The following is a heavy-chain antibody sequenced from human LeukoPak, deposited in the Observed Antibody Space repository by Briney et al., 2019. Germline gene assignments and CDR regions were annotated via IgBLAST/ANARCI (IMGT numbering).Heavy chain of an antibody. V-gene: IGHV3-33*06. CDR2: IWYDGSNK. J-gene: IGHJ4*02. CDR3: AKARLAAVGVIYYYDS. Sequence: GRSLRLSCAASGFTFSSYGMHWVRQAPGKGLEWVAVIWYDGSNKYADSVKGRFTISRDNSKNTLYLQMNSLRAEDTAVYYCAKARLAAVGVIYYYDSWGQGTLVTVSS. CDR1: GFTFSSYG. D-gene: IGHD6-13*01.